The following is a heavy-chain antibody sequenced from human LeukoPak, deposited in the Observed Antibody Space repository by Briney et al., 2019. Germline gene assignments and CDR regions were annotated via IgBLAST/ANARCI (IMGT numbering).Heavy chain of an antibody. J-gene: IGHJ5*02. V-gene: IGHV4-39*01. Sequence: GTLRLSCAASGFTFSSHGMNWIRQPPGKGLEWIGSIYYSGSTYYNPSLKSRVTISVDTSKNQFSLKLSSVTAADTAVYYCARPNAQNWFDPWGQGTLVTVSS. CDR3: ARPNAQNWFDP. CDR2: IYYSGST. D-gene: IGHD1-1*01. CDR1: GFTFSSHG.